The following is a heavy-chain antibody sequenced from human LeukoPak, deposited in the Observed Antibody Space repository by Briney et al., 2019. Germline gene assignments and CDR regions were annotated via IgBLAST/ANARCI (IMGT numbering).Heavy chain of an antibody. Sequence: PSETLSLTCAVPGYSISSGYYWGWIRQPPGKGLEWIGSIYHSGSTYYNPSLKSRVTISVDTSKNQFSLKLSSVTAADTAVYYCARRAIVDDWGQGTLVTVSS. CDR2: IYHSGST. D-gene: IGHD1-26*01. J-gene: IGHJ4*02. V-gene: IGHV4-38-2*01. CDR1: GYSISSGYY. CDR3: ARRAIVDD.